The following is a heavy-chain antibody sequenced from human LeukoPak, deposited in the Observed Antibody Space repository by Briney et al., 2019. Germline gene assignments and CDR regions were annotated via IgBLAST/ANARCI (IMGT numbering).Heavy chain of an antibody. Sequence: GSLRLSCAASGFTLSSYSMNWVRQAPGKGLEWVSSISSSSSYIYYADSVKGRFTISRDNAKNSLYLQMNSLRAEDTAMYYCARDFAYGGNFDYWGQGTLVTVSS. CDR3: ARDFAYGGNFDY. D-gene: IGHD4-23*01. CDR2: ISSSSSYI. J-gene: IGHJ4*02. V-gene: IGHV3-21*01. CDR1: GFTLSSYS.